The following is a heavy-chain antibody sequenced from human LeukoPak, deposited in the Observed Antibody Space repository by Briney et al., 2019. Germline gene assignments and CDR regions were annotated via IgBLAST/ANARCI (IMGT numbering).Heavy chain of an antibody. CDR3: AKNGGPHGMDV. CDR2: IKHDGSET. Sequence: PGGSLRLSCATSGFTFSSIWMSWVRQAPGKGREWVANIKHDGSETNYVDSVKGRFTISRDNAKNSLHLQMNSLRVEDTAVYYCAKNGGPHGMDVWGQGTTVTVSS. J-gene: IGHJ6*02. V-gene: IGHV3-7*02. D-gene: IGHD3-16*01. CDR1: GFTFSSIW.